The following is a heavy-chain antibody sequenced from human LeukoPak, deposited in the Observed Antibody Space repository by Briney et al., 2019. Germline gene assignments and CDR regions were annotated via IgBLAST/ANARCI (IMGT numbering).Heavy chain of an antibody. CDR1: GFTFSSYS. V-gene: IGHV3-48*01. CDR3: AKEEGEIAVAGNPDY. Sequence: GGSLRLSCAASGFTFSSYSMNWVRQAPGKGLEWVSYIRSSSRTIYYADSVKGRFTISRDNSKNTLYLQMNSLRAEDTAVYYCAKEEGEIAVAGNPDYWGQGTLVTVSS. CDR2: IRSSSRTI. J-gene: IGHJ4*02. D-gene: IGHD6-19*01.